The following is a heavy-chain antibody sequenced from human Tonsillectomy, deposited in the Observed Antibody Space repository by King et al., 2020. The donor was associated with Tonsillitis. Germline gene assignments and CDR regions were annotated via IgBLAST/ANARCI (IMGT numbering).Heavy chain of an antibody. CDR1: GFTFDDYA. V-gene: IGHV3-9*01. J-gene: IGHJ5*02. D-gene: IGHD6-13*01. CDR2: ISWNSGSI. CDR3: AKGDRSSWYNWFDP. Sequence: VQLVESGGGLVQPGRSLRLYCAASGFTFDDYAMHWVRQAPGKGLEWVSGISWNSGSIGYADSVKGRFTISRDNAKNSLYLQMNSLRAEDTALYYCAKGDRSSWYNWFDPWGQGTLVTVSS.